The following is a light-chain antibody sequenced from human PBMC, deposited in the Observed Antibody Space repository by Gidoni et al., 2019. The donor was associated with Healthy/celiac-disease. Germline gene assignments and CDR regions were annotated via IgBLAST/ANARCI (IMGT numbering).Light chain of an antibody. CDR2: GAS. Sequence: EIVMTQSPATLSVSPGERAPLSCRASQSVSSNLAWYQQTPGQAPRLLIYGASTRATGIPARFSGSGSGTEFTLTISRLQSEDFAVYCCQQYNNWPPCTFXXXTKLEIK. V-gene: IGKV3-15*01. CDR3: QQYNNWPPCT. CDR1: QSVSSN. J-gene: IGKJ2*02.